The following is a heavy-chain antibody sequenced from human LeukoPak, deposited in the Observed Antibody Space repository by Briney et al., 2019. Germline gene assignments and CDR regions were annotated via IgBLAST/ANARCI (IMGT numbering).Heavy chain of an antibody. J-gene: IGHJ3*02. Sequence: ASVKVSCKASGYIFTGYYMHWVRQAPGQGLEWMGWINPNSGGTNYAQKFQGRVTMTRDTSISTAYMELSRLRSDDTAVYYCARALVAYYYDSSGYDDAFDIWGQGTMVTVSS. D-gene: IGHD3-22*01. CDR2: INPNSGGT. CDR1: GYIFTGYY. V-gene: IGHV1-2*02. CDR3: ARALVAYYYDSSGYDDAFDI.